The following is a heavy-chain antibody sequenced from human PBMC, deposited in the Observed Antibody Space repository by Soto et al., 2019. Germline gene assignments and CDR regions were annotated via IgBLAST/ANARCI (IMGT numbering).Heavy chain of an antibody. CDR1: EFTFSSYW. V-gene: IGHV3-7*05. D-gene: IGHD1-26*01. Sequence: GGSLRLSCETSEFTFSSYWMTWVRRTPGRGLEWVANIDGEGGERNYADSVKGRFTISRDNARKSLYLQMNSLRAEDTAVYYCARGLYNGSPHLFYWGQGTLVTISS. J-gene: IGHJ4*02. CDR3: ARGLYNGSPHLFY. CDR2: IDGEGGER.